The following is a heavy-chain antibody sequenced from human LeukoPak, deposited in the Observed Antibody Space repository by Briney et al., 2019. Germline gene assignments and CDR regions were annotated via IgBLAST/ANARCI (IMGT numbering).Heavy chain of an antibody. D-gene: IGHD3-22*01. CDR3: ARVVFPYLRDYYDSSGYYSINWFDP. CDR2: IYYSGST. J-gene: IGHJ5*02. Sequence: SETLSLTCTVSGGSISSSSYYWGWIRQPPGKGLEWIGSIYYSGSTYYNPSLKSRVTISVDTSKDQFSLKLSSVTAADTAVYYCARVVFPYLRDYYDSSGYYSINWFDPWGQGTLVTVSS. CDR1: GGSISSSSYY. V-gene: IGHV4-39*07.